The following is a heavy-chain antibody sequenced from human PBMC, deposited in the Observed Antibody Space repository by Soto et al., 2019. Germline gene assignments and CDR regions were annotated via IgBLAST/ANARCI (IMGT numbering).Heavy chain of an antibody. CDR3: ARDTIQLGTLDY. CDR1: GFTFSSYA. CDR2: ISYDGSNK. D-gene: IGHD5-18*01. V-gene: IGHV3-30-3*01. Sequence: QVQLVESGGGVVQPGRSLRLSCAASGFTFSSYAMHWVRQAPGKGLEWVAVISYDGSNKYYADSVKGRFTISRDNSKNTLYLQMNSLRAEDTAVYYCARDTIQLGTLDYWGQGTLVTVSS. J-gene: IGHJ4*02.